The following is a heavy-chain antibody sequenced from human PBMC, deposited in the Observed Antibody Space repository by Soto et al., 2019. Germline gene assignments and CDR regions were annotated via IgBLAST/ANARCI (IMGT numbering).Heavy chain of an antibody. D-gene: IGHD6-19*01. V-gene: IGHV3-9*01. CDR2: ISWNSGSI. CDR1: GFTFDDYA. CDR3: AKDRSVWLADAFDI. J-gene: IGHJ3*02. Sequence: EVQLVESGGGLVQPGRSLRLSCAASGFTFDDYAMHWVRQAPGKGLEWVSGISWNSGSIGYAGSVKGRFTISRDNAKNSLYLQMNSLRAEDTALYYCAKDRSVWLADAFDIWGQGTMVTVSS.